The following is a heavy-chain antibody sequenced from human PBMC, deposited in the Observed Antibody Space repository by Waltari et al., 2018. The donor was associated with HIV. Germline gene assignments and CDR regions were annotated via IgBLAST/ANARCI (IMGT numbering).Heavy chain of an antibody. J-gene: IGHJ4*02. D-gene: IGHD2-21*02. CDR1: GGTFGSFA. Sequence: QVQLVQSGAEVKKPGSSVKVSCKASGGTFGSFAIAWVRQAPGQGLEWLGRIIPSLGITNYAQMLQGRVTITADRATSTAYMELSSLRSEDTAVFYCAREGGDSVSPLDFWGQGTLVTVSS. CDR3: AREGGDSVSPLDF. CDR2: IIPSLGIT. V-gene: IGHV1-69*04.